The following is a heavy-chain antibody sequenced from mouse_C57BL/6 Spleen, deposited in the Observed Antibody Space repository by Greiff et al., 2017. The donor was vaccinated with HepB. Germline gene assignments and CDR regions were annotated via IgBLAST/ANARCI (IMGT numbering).Heavy chain of an antibody. CDR2: IDPSDSYT. CDR1: GYTFTSYW. Sequence: QVQLQQPGAELVMPGASVKLSCKASGYTFTSYWMHWVKQRPGQGLEWIGEIDPSDSYTNYNQKFKGKSTLTVDKSSSTAYMQLSSLTSEDSAVYYCARRRYYYGSSYYFDYWGQGTTRTVSS. D-gene: IGHD1-1*01. J-gene: IGHJ2*01. V-gene: IGHV1-69*01. CDR3: ARRRYYYGSSYYFDY.